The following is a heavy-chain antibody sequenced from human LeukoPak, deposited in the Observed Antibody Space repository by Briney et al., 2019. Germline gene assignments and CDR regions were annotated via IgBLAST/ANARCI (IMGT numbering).Heavy chain of an antibody. V-gene: IGHV1-46*01. Sequence: ASVKVSCNASAYSYTSYYMHWVRQAPGQGLEWMGIINPTGGSTSYAQKFQGRATTTRDTSTSTVYMELSSLRSEGTDVYYCARGSDFWSGYPNWFDPWGQGTLVTVSS. CDR3: ARGSDFWSGYPNWFDP. CDR1: AYSYTSYY. CDR2: INPTGGST. D-gene: IGHD3-3*01. J-gene: IGHJ5*02.